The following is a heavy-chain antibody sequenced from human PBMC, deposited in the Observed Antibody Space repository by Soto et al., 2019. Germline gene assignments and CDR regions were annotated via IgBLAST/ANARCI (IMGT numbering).Heavy chain of an antibody. CDR1: GFSFASYA. CDR2: ISGSAIYT. J-gene: IGHJ6*02. V-gene: IGHV3-23*01. Sequence: EVHLLESGGSLVQPGGSLTLSCEASGFSFASYAMTWVRQAPGKGLEWVSAISGSAIYTYYSNSVRGRFTISRDNSKNILYLQMNSLRGEDTAVYYCTTQFFLSSRSPPEDVWGRGTTVTVSS. CDR3: TTQFFLSSRSPPEDV.